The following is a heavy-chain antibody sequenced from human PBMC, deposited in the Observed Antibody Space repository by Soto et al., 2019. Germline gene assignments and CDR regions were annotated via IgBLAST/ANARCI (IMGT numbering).Heavy chain of an antibody. CDR2: IYDNGGA. V-gene: IGHV4-31*03. CDR3: ARVKGGTTRRAFDS. D-gene: IGHD1-7*01. CDR1: GDSISSGGYY. Sequence: QVQLQESGPGRVKPSQTLSLTCTVSGDSISSGGYYWSSIRQHPRKSLEWIGYIYDNGGAYYSPSLKGRVVISVDRSENQFSLRLSSVTAADTAVYYCARVKGGTTRRAFDSWGQGTLVTVSS. J-gene: IGHJ4*02.